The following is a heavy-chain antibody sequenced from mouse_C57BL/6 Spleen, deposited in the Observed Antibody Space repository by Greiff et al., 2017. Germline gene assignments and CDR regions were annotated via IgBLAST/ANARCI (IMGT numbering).Heavy chain of an antibody. CDR1: GFTFSSYG. Sequence: EVMLVESGGDLVKPGGSLKLSCAASGFTFSSYGMSWVRQTPDKRLEWVATISSGGSYTYYPDSGKGRFTISRDNAKNTLYLQMSSLKSEDTAMYYCARRYGSSQGAMDYWGQGTSVTVSS. D-gene: IGHD1-1*01. V-gene: IGHV5-6*02. CDR3: ARRYGSSQGAMDY. J-gene: IGHJ4*01. CDR2: ISSGGSYT.